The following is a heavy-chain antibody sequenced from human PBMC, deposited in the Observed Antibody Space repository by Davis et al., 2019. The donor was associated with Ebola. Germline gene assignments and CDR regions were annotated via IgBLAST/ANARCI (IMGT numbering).Heavy chain of an antibody. V-gene: IGHV3-74*01. J-gene: IGHJ4*02. D-gene: IGHD4-17*01. CDR1: GFTFSSYW. CDR2: ISSDGGIT. CDR3: VRTTYGAPEY. Sequence: GESLKISCAAPGFTFSSYWMHWVRQAPGKGLVYVSRISSDGGITSYADSVKGRFTISRDNAKSTLYLQMNSLTAEDTAVYYCVRTTYGAPEYWGQGTLVTVSS.